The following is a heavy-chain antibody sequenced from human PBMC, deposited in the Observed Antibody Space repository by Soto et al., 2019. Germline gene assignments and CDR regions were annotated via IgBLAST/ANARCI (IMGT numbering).Heavy chain of an antibody. CDR3: ARQIYDSNTGPNFQYYFDS. D-gene: IGHD5-12*01. CDR1: GYSFAGYW. CDR2: IDPSDSQT. V-gene: IGHV5-10-1*01. J-gene: IGHJ4*02. Sequence: GESLKISCKGSGYSFAGYWITWVRQKPGKGLEWMGRIDPSDSQTYYSPSFRGHVTISATKSITTVFLQWSSLRASDTAMYYCARQIYDSNTGPNFQYYFDSWGQGTPVTVSS.